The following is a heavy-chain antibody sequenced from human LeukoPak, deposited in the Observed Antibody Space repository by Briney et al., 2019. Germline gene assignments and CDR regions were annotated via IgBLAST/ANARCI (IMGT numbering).Heavy chain of an antibody. J-gene: IGHJ4*02. D-gene: IGHD6-19*01. Sequence: GGSLRLSCAASGFTFGSYAMHWVRQAPGKGLEWVAVISYDGSNKYYADSVKGRFTISRDNSKNTLYLQMNSLRAEDTAVYYCARDLGGWRTFDYWGQGTLVTVSS. CDR3: ARDLGGWRTFDY. V-gene: IGHV3-30-3*01. CDR1: GFTFGSYA. CDR2: ISYDGSNK.